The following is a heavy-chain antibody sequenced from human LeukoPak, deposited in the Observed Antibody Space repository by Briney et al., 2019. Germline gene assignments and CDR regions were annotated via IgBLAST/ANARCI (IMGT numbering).Heavy chain of an antibody. V-gene: IGHV1-2*02. CDR2: INPPSGVT. D-gene: IGHD6-19*01. CDR1: GYTFTDYH. J-gene: IGHJ4*02. CDR3: ARSSGWYEFFDY. Sequence: GASVKVSCKASGYTFTDYHMHWVRQAPGQGLEWMGWINPPSGVTHYAQKFQGRVTLTRDASISTAYMELSSLRSDDTAVYYCARSSGWYEFFDYWGRGMLVTVSS.